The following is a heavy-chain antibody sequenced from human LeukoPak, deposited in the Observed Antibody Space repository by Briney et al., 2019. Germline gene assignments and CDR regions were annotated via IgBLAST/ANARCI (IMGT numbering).Heavy chain of an antibody. CDR3: ARGPLTTPKTAGSHYDY. CDR1: GYTFTGYY. D-gene: IGHD6-13*01. CDR2: TNPNSGGT. J-gene: IGHJ4*02. Sequence: ASVKVSCKASGYTFTGYYMHWVRQAPGQGLEWMGWTNPNSGGTNYAQKFQGRVTMTRDTSISTAYMELSRLRSDDTAVYYCARGPLTTPKTAGSHYDYWGQGTLVTVSS. V-gene: IGHV1-2*02.